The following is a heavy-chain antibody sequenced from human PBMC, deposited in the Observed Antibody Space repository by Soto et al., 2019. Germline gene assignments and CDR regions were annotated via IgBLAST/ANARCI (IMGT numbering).Heavy chain of an antibody. Sequence: QVQLQESGPGLVKPSQTLSLTCTVSGGSISTGGYYWNWIRQHPGKGLEWIGYFYYSGSTYYNPSLKSRFTIPVNTSKNQFSLKLSSVTAADTAVYYCARSVFPWGQGTLVTVSS. CDR1: GGSISTGGYY. CDR2: FYYSGST. CDR3: ARSVFP. J-gene: IGHJ5*02. V-gene: IGHV4-31*03.